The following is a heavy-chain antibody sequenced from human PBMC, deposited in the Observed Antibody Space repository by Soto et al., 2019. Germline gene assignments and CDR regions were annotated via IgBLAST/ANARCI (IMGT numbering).Heavy chain of an antibody. CDR1: GFTFSSYE. Sequence: EVQLVESGGGLVQPGGSLTLSCAASGFTFSSYEMHWVRQAPGKGLEWLSYISSTTNYIYYGDSMKGRFTISRDNAKNSLYLEMNSLRAEDTAVYYCARESEDLTSNFDYWGQGTLVTVSS. CDR3: ARESEDLTSNFDY. J-gene: IGHJ4*02. CDR2: ISSTTNYI. V-gene: IGHV3-48*03.